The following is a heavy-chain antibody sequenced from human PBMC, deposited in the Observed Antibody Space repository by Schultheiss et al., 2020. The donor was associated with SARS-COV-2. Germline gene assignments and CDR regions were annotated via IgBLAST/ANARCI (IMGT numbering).Heavy chain of an antibody. CDR2: TSYGGSDK. V-gene: IGHV3-30*09. CDR3: ARVRDVVVPAALYERYYYGMDV. D-gene: IGHD2-2*01. CDR1: GFTFNSHA. J-gene: IGHJ6*02. Sequence: GGSLRLSCAASGFTFNSHAVHWVRQAPGKGLEWVAVTSYGGSDKYAGVVKGRFAISRDNSKNTLYLQMNSLRAEDTAVYYCARVRDVVVPAALYERYYYGMDVWGQGTTVTVSS.